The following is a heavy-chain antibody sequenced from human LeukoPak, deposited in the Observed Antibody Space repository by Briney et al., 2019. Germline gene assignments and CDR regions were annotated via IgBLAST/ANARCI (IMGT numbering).Heavy chain of an antibody. Sequence: SQTLSLTCTVSGGSISSGGYYWSWIRQHPGKGLEWIGYIYYSGSTYYNPSLKSRVTISVDTSKNQFSLKLSSVTAADTAVYYCARQIRTTNIVVVPAAISWFDPWGQGTLATVSS. V-gene: IGHV4-31*03. D-gene: IGHD2-2*01. CDR3: ARQIRTTNIVVVPAAISWFDP. J-gene: IGHJ5*02. CDR1: GGSISSGGYY. CDR2: IYYSGST.